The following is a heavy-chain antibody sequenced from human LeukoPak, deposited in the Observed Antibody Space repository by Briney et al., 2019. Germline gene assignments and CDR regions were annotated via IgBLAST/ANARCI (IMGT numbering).Heavy chain of an antibody. D-gene: IGHD3-10*01. CDR3: ASITMVRSYYYYMDV. Sequence: PSETLSLTCAVYGGSFSGYYWSWIRQPPGKGLEWIGEINHSGSTNYNPSLKSRVTISVDTSKNQFSLKPSSVTAADTAVYYCASITMVRSYYYYMDVWGKGTTVTVSS. J-gene: IGHJ6*03. CDR2: INHSGST. V-gene: IGHV4-34*01. CDR1: GGSFSGYY.